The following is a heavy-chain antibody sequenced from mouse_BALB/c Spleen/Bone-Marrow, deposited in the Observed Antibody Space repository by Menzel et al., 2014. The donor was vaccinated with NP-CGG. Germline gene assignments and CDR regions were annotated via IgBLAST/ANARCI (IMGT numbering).Heavy chain of an antibody. CDR2: IRNKANGYTT. Sequence: EVKLVESGGGLVQLGGSLRLSCATSGFTFTDYYMSWVRQPPGKALEWLGFIRNKANGYTTEYSASVKGRFTISRDNSQSILYLQMNTLRAEDSATYYCARDDYYAMDYWGQGTSVTVSS. J-gene: IGHJ4*01. CDR3: ARDDYYAMDY. CDR1: GFTFTDYY. V-gene: IGHV7-3*02.